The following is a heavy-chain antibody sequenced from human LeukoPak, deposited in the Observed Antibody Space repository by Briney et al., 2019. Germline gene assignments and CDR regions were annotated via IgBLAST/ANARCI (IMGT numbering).Heavy chain of an antibody. J-gene: IGHJ4*02. V-gene: IGHV4-34*01. CDR2: IYYSGST. D-gene: IGHD4-17*01. Sequence: SETLSLTCAVYGGSFSVYYWGWIRQPPGKGLEWIGSIYYSGSTYYNPSLKSRVTISVDTSKNQFSLKLSSVTAADTAVYYCARGGELTVTTFDYWGQGTLVTVSS. CDR3: ARGGELTVTTFDY. CDR1: GGSFSVYY.